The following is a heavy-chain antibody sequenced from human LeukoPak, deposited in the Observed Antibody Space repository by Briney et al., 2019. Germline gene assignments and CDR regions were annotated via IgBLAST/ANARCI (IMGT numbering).Heavy chain of an antibody. CDR3: ARNDWTYGGYFDY. V-gene: IGHV3-30*03. CDR2: VSYDGSSI. D-gene: IGHD1-7*01. Sequence: GGSLRLSCAASGFTFSTYGMHWVRQAPGKGLEWVAVVSYDGSSIYYADSVKGRFTISRDNSKNTLYLQMNSLRSEDTAVYYCARNDWTYGGYFDYWGQGTLVTVSS. CDR1: GFTFSTYG. J-gene: IGHJ4*02.